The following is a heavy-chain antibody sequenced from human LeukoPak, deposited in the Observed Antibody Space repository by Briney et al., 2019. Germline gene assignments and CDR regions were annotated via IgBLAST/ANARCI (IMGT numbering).Heavy chain of an antibody. Sequence: ASVKVSCKASGYTFTSYDINWVRQATGQGLEWMGWVNPNSGGTNYAQKFQGRVTMTRDTSISTAYMELSRLRSDDTAVYYCARSGYYYDSSGYPIINWFDPWGQGTLVTVSS. CDR1: GYTFTSYD. V-gene: IGHV1-2*02. D-gene: IGHD3-22*01. CDR3: ARSGYYYDSSGYPIINWFDP. J-gene: IGHJ5*02. CDR2: VNPNSGGT.